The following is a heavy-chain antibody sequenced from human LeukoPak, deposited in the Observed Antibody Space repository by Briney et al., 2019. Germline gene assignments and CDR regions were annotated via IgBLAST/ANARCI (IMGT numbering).Heavy chain of an antibody. CDR3: ARVSDYGTYNWFDP. Sequence: SETLSLTCTVSGYSISNSYYWSWIRQPAGKGLEWIGRVYTGGSTNYNPSLKSRVTLSVDTSKNQFSLKLTSVTAADTAVYYCARVSDYGTYNWFDPWGQGTLVTVSS. V-gene: IGHV4-4*07. D-gene: IGHD4-17*01. CDR2: VYTGGST. J-gene: IGHJ5*02. CDR1: GYSISNSYY.